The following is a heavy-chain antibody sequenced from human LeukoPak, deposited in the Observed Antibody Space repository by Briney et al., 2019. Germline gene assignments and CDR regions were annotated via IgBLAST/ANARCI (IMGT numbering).Heavy chain of an antibody. CDR1: GYTFTSYW. D-gene: IGHD1-26*01. V-gene: IGHV5-51*01. CDR3: ATNAANVGATTDVTFN. J-gene: IGHJ4*02. Sequence: PGESLKISCKGSGYTFTSYWIGWVRQMPGKGLEWMGIIYPGDSDTRYSPSFQGQVTFSADKSISTAYLQWSSLKASDTAMYYCATNAANVGATTDVTFNWGRGTLVTVSS. CDR2: IYPGDSDT.